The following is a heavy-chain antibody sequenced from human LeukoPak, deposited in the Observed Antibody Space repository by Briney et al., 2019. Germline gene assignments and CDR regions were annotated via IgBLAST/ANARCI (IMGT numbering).Heavy chain of an antibody. Sequence: SQTLSLTCAISGDSVSSNSAAWNWIRQSPSRGLEWLGRTYYRSKWYNDYAVSVKSRITINPDTSKNQFSLQLNSVTPEDTAVYYCARATDSSGYYYYYYMDVWGKGTTVTVSS. CDR1: GDSVSSNSAA. J-gene: IGHJ6*03. D-gene: IGHD3-22*01. V-gene: IGHV6-1*01. CDR2: TYYRSKWYN. CDR3: ARATDSSGYYYYYYMDV.